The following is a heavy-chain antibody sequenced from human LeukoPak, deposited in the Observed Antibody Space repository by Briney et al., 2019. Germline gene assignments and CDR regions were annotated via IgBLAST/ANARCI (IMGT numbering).Heavy chain of an antibody. Sequence: GGSLRLSCAASGFTFSDYYMSWIRQAPGKGLEWVSYISSSGSTIYYADSVKGRFTISRDNAKNSLYLQMSSLRAEDTAVYYCACFPGSGSYPFWGQGTLVTVSS. D-gene: IGHD3-10*01. CDR1: GFTFSDYY. CDR2: ISSSGSTI. CDR3: ACFPGSGSYPF. V-gene: IGHV3-11*01. J-gene: IGHJ4*02.